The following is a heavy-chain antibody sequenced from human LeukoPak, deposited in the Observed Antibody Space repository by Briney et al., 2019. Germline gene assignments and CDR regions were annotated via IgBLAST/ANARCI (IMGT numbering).Heavy chain of an antibody. Sequence: SETLSLTCAVYGGSFSGYYWSWIRQPPGKRLEWIGEINHSGSTNYNPSLKSRATISVDRSKNQFSLKLTSVTAADTAVYYCAKLAIGPWSSSHEYFQHWGEGTLVTVSS. J-gene: IGHJ1*01. D-gene: IGHD6-13*01. CDR2: INHSGST. CDR1: GGSFSGYY. V-gene: IGHV4-34*01. CDR3: AKLAIGPWSSSHEYFQH.